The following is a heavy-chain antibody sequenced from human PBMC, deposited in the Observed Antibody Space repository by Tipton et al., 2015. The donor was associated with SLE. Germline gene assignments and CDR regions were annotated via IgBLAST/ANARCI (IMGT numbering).Heavy chain of an antibody. Sequence: SLRLSCAASGFFFDDYTMHWVRQAPGKGLEWVSGVSWNNDSIGYADSVKGRFTISRDDSKNTLYLQMSSLRAEDTAIYYCGKGLNFDFWSGFGMDVWGQGTTVTVSS. J-gene: IGHJ6*02. V-gene: IGHV3-9*01. D-gene: IGHD3-3*01. CDR3: GKGLNFDFWSGFGMDV. CDR2: VSWNNDSI. CDR1: GFFFDDYT.